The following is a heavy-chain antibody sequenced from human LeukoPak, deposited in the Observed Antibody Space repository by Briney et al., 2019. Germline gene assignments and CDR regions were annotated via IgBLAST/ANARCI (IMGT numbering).Heavy chain of an antibody. CDR2: IYTSGST. CDR3: ARVRLGYSYGFDAFDI. D-gene: IGHD5-18*01. V-gene: IGHV4-59*10. J-gene: IGHJ3*02. Sequence: SETLSLTCAVYGGSFSGYYWSWIRQPAGKGLEWIGRIYTSGSTNYNPSLKSRVTMSVDTSKNQFSLKLSSVTAADTAVYYCARVRLGYSYGFDAFDIWGQGTMVTVSS. CDR1: GGSFSGYY.